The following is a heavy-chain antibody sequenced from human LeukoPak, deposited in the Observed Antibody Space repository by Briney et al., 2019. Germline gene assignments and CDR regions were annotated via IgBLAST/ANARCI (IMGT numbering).Heavy chain of an antibody. Sequence: PSGTLSLTCTVSGGSISSSNYYWGWIRQPPGEGLEWIGYMHCSGSAYYNPSLKSRLTISVDTSKNQFSLKLSSVTAADTAMYYCAVYYYVSSGYSNWFDPWGQGTLVTVSS. CDR1: GGSISSSNYY. D-gene: IGHD3-22*01. J-gene: IGHJ5*02. V-gene: IGHV4-39*01. CDR2: MHCSGSA. CDR3: AVYYYVSSGYSNWFDP.